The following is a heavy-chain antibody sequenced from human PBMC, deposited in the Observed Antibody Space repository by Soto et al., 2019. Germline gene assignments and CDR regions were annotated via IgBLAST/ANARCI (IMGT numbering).Heavy chain of an antibody. CDR3: ARERGAAARTTYYYYYGMDV. V-gene: IGHV3-7*05. CDR2: IKQDGSEK. Sequence: VQLVESGGGLVQPGGSLRLSCAASGFTFSSYWMSWVRQAPGKGLEWVANIKQDGSEKYYVDSVKGRFTISRDNAKNSLSLQMNSLRAEDTAVYYCARERGAAARTTYYYYYGMDVWGQGTTVTVSS. D-gene: IGHD6-13*01. J-gene: IGHJ6*02. CDR1: GFTFSSYW.